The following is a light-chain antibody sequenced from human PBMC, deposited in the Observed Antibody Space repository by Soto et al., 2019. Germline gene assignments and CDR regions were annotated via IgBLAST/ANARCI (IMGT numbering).Light chain of an antibody. V-gene: IGKV1-33*01. CDR2: DAS. CDR1: ESISRH. CDR3: QQYASLPIT. Sequence: DIQMSQSPSSLSASVGDRVTITCRAAESISRHLNWYQQKPGRAPDLLIYDASNLDTGVPSRFTGSGSGTDFTFTITSLQSDDVATYYCQQYASLPITFGQGTRLEL. J-gene: IGKJ5*01.